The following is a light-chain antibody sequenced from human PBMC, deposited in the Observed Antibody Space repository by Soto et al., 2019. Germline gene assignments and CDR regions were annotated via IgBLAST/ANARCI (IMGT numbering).Light chain of an antibody. V-gene: IGLV1-40*01. J-gene: IGLJ2*01. CDR3: QSYDSSLSVV. CDR2: GNI. CDR1: SSNIGAGYD. Sequence: QSVLTQPPSVSGAPGQRVTISCTGSSSNIGAGYDVHWYQQLPGTAPKLLIYGNINRPSGVPDRFSGSKSGTSASLVITGLQAEDEADYYCQSYDSSLSVVFGGGTKLTVL.